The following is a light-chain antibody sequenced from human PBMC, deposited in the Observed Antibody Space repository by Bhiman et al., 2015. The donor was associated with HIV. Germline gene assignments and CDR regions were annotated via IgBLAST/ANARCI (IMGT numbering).Light chain of an antibody. V-gene: IGLV2-14*01. Sequence: QSALTQPASVSGSPGQSIAISCTGTSSDVGAYNLVSWYQQHPGKAPKLMICDVNKRPSGVSNRFSGSKSGNTASLTISGLQAEDEADYYCQSYDSSLSGSWVFGGGTKLTVL. CDR1: SSDVGAYNL. J-gene: IGLJ3*02. CDR2: DVN. CDR3: QSYDSSLSGSWV.